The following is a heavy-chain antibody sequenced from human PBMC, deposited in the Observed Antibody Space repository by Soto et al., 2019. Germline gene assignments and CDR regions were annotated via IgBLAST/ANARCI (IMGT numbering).Heavy chain of an antibody. CDR2: IYYSGST. J-gene: IGHJ6*02. V-gene: IGHV4-31*03. Sequence: SETLSLTCTVSGGSISSGGYYWSWIRQHPGKGLEWIGYIYYSGSTYYNPSLKSRVTISVDTSKNQFSLKLSSVTAADTAVYYCARDLAAAGMGHYYYYGMDVWGQGTTVTVSS. CDR3: ARDLAAAGMGHYYYYGMDV. CDR1: GGSISSGGYY. D-gene: IGHD6-13*01.